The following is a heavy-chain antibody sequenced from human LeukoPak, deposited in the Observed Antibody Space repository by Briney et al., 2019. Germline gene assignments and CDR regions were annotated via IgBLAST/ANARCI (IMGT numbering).Heavy chain of an antibody. Sequence: PSETLSLTCAVYGGSFSGYYWSWIRQPPGKGLEWIGEINHSGSTNYNPSLKSRVTISVDTSKNQFSLKLSSVTAADTAVYYCARGPNYDFWSGGFDYWGQGTLVTVSS. V-gene: IGHV4-34*01. J-gene: IGHJ4*02. CDR3: ARGPNYDFWSGGFDY. D-gene: IGHD3-3*01. CDR1: GGSFSGYY. CDR2: INHSGST.